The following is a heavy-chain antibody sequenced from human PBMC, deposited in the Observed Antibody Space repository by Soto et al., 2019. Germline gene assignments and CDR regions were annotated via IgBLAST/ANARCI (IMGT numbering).Heavy chain of an antibody. D-gene: IGHD4-17*01. CDR1: GYTFTSYG. CDR2: ISAYNGNT. V-gene: IGHV1-18*04. CDR3: ARDLHYGGNSDFDY. Sequence: AASVKVSCKASGYTFTSYGISWVRQAPGQGLEWMGWISAYNGNTNYAQKLQGRVTMTTDTSTSTAYMELRSLRSDDTAVYYCARDLHYGGNSDFDYWGQGTLVTVSS. J-gene: IGHJ4*02.